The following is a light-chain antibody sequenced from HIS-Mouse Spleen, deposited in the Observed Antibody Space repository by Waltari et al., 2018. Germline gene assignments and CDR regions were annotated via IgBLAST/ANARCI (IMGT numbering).Light chain of an antibody. V-gene: IGLV3-10*01. Sequence: SYELTQPPSVSVSPGQTARITCSGAALPKKYAYWYQQNVLVIYEDSKRPSGIPERFSGSSSGTMATLTISGAQVEDEADYYCYSTDSSGNHRVFGGGTKLTVL. CDR1: ALPKKY. CDR3: YSTDSSGNHRV. J-gene: IGLJ2*01. CDR2: EDS.